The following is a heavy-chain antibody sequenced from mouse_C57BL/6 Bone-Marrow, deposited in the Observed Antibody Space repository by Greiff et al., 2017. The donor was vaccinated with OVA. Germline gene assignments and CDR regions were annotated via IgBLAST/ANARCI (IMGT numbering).Heavy chain of an antibody. D-gene: IGHD2-4*01. CDR1: GFTFSSYA. V-gene: IGHV5-4*01. CDR3: ARDRDYDLYYFDY. CDR2: ISDGGSYT. Sequence: EVQVVESGGGLVKPGGSLKLSCAASGFTFSSYAMSWVRQTPEERLEWVATISDGGSYTYYPDNVKGRFTISRDNAKNNLYLQMSHLKSEDTAMYYCARDRDYDLYYFDYWGKGTTLTVSS. J-gene: IGHJ2*01.